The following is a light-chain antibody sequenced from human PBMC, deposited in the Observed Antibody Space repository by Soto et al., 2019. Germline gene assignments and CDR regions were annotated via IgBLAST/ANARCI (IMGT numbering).Light chain of an antibody. CDR3: QRYYGTPLT. Sequence: DFVMTQSPDSLAVSLGERATINCKSSHSVLFGSNNYLAWYQQKPGQPPKLLINWASTRESGVPDRFGGSGSGTDFTLTISSLQADDVAVYYCQRYYGTPLTFGGGTKVEIK. V-gene: IGKV4-1*01. J-gene: IGKJ4*01. CDR1: HSVLFGSNNY. CDR2: WAS.